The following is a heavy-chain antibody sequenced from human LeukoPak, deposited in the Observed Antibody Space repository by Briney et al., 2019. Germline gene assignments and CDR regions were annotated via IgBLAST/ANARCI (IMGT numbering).Heavy chain of an antibody. D-gene: IGHD4-17*01. CDR2: IIPIFGTA. Sequence: GASVKVSCKASGGTFSSYAISWVRQAPGQGLEWMGGIIPIFGTANYAQKFQGRVTITADKSTSTAYMELSSLRSEDTAVYYCARAFLATVTTVSDYYYYYMDVRGKGTTVTVSS. CDR3: ARAFLATVTTVSDYYYYYMDV. V-gene: IGHV1-69*06. J-gene: IGHJ6*03. CDR1: GGTFSSYA.